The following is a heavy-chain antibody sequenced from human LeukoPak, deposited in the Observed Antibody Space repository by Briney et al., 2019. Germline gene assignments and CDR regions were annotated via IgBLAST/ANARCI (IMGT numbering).Heavy chain of an antibody. CDR1: GASISGYY. CDR2: VYYSGST. V-gene: IGHV4-59*08. J-gene: IGHJ5*02. CDR3: ARARVDWFDP. Sequence: PSETLSLTCTVSGASISGYYWSWIRQPPGKGLEWIGFVYYSGSTNYSPSLKSRATISIDTSKNQFSLRLSSVTAADTAVYYCARARVDWFDPWGQGTLVTVSS. D-gene: IGHD2-15*01.